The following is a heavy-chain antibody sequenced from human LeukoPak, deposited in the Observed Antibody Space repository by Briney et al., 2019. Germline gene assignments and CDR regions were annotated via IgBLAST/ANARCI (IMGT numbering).Heavy chain of an antibody. CDR3: ARDADTSGNYYDSSGYGYYYMDV. Sequence: ASVKVSCKASGYTFTGYYMHWVRQAPGQGLEWMGWINPNSGGTNYAQKFQGRVTMTRDTSISTAYMELSSLRSEDTAVYYCARDADTSGNYYDSSGYGYYYMDVWGKGTTVTISS. J-gene: IGHJ6*03. D-gene: IGHD3-22*01. V-gene: IGHV1-2*02. CDR1: GYTFTGYY. CDR2: INPNSGGT.